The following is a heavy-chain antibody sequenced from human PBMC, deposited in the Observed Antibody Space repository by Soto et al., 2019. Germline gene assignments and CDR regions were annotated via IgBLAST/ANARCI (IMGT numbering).Heavy chain of an antibody. J-gene: IGHJ6*02. CDR3: ATTTVIVCYYYGMHV. D-gene: IGHD4-17*01. CDR2: ISGSGGST. V-gene: IGHV3-23*01. CDR1: GFTFRNYA. Sequence: EVQLLESGGGWVQPRGFLRLSCAASGFTFRNYAMSWVRQAPWKGLEWVSTISGSGGSTYYADSVKGRFTISRDNSQYTLYLPMTRLRDEDTSVYYCATTTVIVCYYYGMHVWGQGTTVTIAS.